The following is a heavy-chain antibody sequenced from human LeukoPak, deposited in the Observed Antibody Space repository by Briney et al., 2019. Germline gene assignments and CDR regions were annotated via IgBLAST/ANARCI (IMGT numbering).Heavy chain of an antibody. CDR3: ARVRGYCSSTICYRYYFDY. V-gene: IGHV4-38-2*02. CDR1: GYSVSSGYY. J-gene: IGHJ4*02. D-gene: IGHD2-2*01. CDR2: IYHSGST. Sequence: SETLSLTCTVSGYSVSSGYYWGWIRQPPGKGLEWIGTIYHSGSTYYNPSLKSRVTISVDTSKNQFSLKLTSVAAADTAVYYCARVRGYCSSTICYRYYFDYWGQGTLVTVSS.